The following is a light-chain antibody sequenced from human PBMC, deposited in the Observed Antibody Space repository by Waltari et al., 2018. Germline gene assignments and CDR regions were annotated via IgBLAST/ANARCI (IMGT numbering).Light chain of an antibody. Sequence: EIVLTQSPGTQSLSPGERVTLSCRASQSVSKYLAWYQQRPGQAPRLLLYHASTRATGIPDRFSGSGSGTDFSLTISRLEPEDFAVYYCQHYVRLPATFGQGTRVEIK. CDR1: QSVSKY. CDR2: HAS. CDR3: QHYVRLPAT. V-gene: IGKV3-20*01. J-gene: IGKJ1*01.